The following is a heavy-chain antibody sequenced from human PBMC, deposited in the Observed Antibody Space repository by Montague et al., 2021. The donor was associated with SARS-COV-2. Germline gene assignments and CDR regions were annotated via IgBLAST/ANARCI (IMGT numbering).Heavy chain of an antibody. D-gene: IGHD5-24*01. J-gene: IGHJ5*02. Sequence: SETLSLTCTVSGDSINGAYWSWIRQHPAKVLEWIGYIYYRGSANYNPSLETRVTISVDPSKNQFSLKLSSVTAADTAVYYCAREDRWNWFDPWGQGTLVTVSS. CDR3: AREDRWNWFDP. V-gene: IGHV4-59*01. CDR2: IYYRGSA. CDR1: GDSINGAY.